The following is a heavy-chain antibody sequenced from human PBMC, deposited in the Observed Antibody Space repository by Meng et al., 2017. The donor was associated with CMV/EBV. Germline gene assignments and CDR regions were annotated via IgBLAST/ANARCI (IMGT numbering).Heavy chain of an antibody. CDR3: AREVGSRGWFDP. J-gene: IGHJ5*02. CDR1: GYSISSGYY. CDR2: IYYSVST. V-gene: IGHV4-31*03. Sequence: SETLSLTCTVSGYSISSGYYWGWIRQHPGKGLEWIGYIYYSVSTYYNPSLKSRVTISVDTSKNQFSLKLSSVTAADTAVYYCAREVGSRGWFDPWGQGTLVTVSS. D-gene: IGHD6-13*01.